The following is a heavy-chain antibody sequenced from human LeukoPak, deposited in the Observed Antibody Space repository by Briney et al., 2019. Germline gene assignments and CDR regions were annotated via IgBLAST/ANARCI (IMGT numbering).Heavy chain of an antibody. CDR2: MSSDGNAM. J-gene: IGHJ4*02. CDR1: GFTFTAYL. Sequence: GGSLRLSCAASGFTFTAYLIHWARQAPGKGLEWVAVMSSDGNAMFYADSVKGRFTISRDNSKNTLYLQMNSLRAEDTAVYYCVRESEYYFDHSASFDYWGQGTLVTVSS. D-gene: IGHD3-22*01. V-gene: IGHV3-30-3*01. CDR3: VRESEYYFDHSASFDY.